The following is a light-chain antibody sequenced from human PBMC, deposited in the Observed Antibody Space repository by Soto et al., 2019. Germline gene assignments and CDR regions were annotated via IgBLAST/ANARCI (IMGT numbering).Light chain of an antibody. CDR2: KDS. CDR1: ALPKQY. CDR3: QSADSSGTYV. J-gene: IGLJ1*01. V-gene: IGLV3-25*02. Sequence: SYELTQPPSVSVSPGQTARITCSGDALPKQYAYWYQQKPGQAPVLVIYKDSERPSGIPERFSGSSSGTTVTLTISGVQAEDEADYCCQSADSSGTYVFGTGIKVAVL.